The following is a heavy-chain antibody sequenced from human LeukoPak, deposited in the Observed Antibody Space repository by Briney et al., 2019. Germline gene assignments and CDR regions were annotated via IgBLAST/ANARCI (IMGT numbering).Heavy chain of an antibody. CDR1: GFTFSSYS. V-gene: IGHV3-48*04. J-gene: IGHJ4*02. D-gene: IGHD5-18*01. CDR3: ARESVDTAMAPPDY. CDR2: ISSSSSTI. Sequence: GGSLRLSCAASGFTFSSYSMNWVRQAPGKGLEWVSYISSSSSTIYYADSVKGRFTISRDNAKNSLYLQMNSLRAEDTAVYYCARESVDTAMAPPDYWGQGTLVTVSS.